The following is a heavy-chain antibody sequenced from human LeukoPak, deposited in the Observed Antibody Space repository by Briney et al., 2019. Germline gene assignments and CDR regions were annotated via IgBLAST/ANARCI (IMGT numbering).Heavy chain of an antibody. Sequence: PSETLSLTCTVSGGSISSGGYYWSWIRQHPGKGLEWIGYIYYSGSTYYNPSLKSRVTISVDTSKNQFSLKLSSVTAADTAVYYCARGSHWIFMKDNWFDPWGQGTLVTVSS. CDR1: GGSISSGGYY. V-gene: IGHV4-31*03. CDR2: IYYSGST. D-gene: IGHD1-1*01. CDR3: ARGSHWIFMKDNWFDP. J-gene: IGHJ5*02.